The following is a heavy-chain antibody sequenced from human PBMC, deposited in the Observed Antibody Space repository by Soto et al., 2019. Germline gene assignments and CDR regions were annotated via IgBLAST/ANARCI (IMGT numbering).Heavy chain of an antibody. J-gene: IGHJ6*02. D-gene: IGHD2-2*01. CDR3: ATLNLGYCSSTSCYGSAYYYYGMDV. CDR2: ISAYNGNT. CDR1: GYTFTSYG. Sequence: ASVKVSCKASGYTFTSYGISWVRQAPGQGLEWMGWISAYNGNTNYAQKLQGRVTMTTDTSTSTAYMELRSLRSDDTAVYYCATLNLGYCSSTSCYGSAYYYYGMDVWGQENTLTVSS. V-gene: IGHV1-18*01.